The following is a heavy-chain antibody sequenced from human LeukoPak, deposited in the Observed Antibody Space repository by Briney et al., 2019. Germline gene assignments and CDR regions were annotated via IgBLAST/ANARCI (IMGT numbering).Heavy chain of an antibody. D-gene: IGHD4-17*01. CDR2: INHSGST. V-gene: IGHV4-34*01. J-gene: IGHJ4*02. CDR3: ARHLVDYGDCFDS. Sequence: SETLSLTCAVYGGSFSGYYWSWIRQPPGKGLEWIGEINHSGSTNYNPSLKSRVTISVDTSKNQFSLKLSSVTAADTAMYYCARHLVDYGDCFDSWGQGTLVTVSS. CDR1: GGSFSGYY.